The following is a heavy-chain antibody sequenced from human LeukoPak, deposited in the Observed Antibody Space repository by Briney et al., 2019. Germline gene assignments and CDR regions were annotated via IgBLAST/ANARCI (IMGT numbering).Heavy chain of an antibody. Sequence: GRSLRLSCEASGFTFISYGMHWVRQAPGKGLEWAAVISHDGSNKYYADSVKGRFTISRDNSKSTLYLQMNSLRVEDTAVYYCAKVRTGTTIVYYYGMDVWGQGTTVTVSS. CDR2: ISHDGSNK. V-gene: IGHV3-30*18. CDR1: GFTFISYG. CDR3: AKVRTGTTIVYYYGMDV. J-gene: IGHJ6*02. D-gene: IGHD1-7*01.